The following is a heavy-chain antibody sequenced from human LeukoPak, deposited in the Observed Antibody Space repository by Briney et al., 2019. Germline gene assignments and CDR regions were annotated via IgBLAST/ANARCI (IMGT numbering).Heavy chain of an antibody. Sequence: ASVKVSCKASGYTFTSYYMHWVRQAPGQGLEWMGIINPSGGSTSYAQKFQGRVTMTRDTSTSTVYMELSSLRSEDTAVYYCASNTQIVPVAIPGGFDYYYYYMDVWGKGTTVTVSS. CDR2: INPSGGST. CDR3: ASNTQIVPVAIPGGFDYYYYYMDV. V-gene: IGHV1-46*03. CDR1: GYTFTSYY. J-gene: IGHJ6*03. D-gene: IGHD2-2*02.